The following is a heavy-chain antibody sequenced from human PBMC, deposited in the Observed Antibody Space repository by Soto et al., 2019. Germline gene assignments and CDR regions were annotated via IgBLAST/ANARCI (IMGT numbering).Heavy chain of an antibody. CDR2: IWYDGSNK. Sequence: QVQLVESGGGVVQPGRSLRLSCAASGFTFSSYGMHWVRQAPGKGLEWVAVIWYDGSNKYYADSVKGRFTISRDNSKHTLYLQMNSLRAEDTAVYYCARVSKRDFWSGFDAFDIWGQGTMVTVSS. V-gene: IGHV3-33*01. D-gene: IGHD3-3*01. J-gene: IGHJ3*02. CDR1: GFTFSSYG. CDR3: ARVSKRDFWSGFDAFDI.